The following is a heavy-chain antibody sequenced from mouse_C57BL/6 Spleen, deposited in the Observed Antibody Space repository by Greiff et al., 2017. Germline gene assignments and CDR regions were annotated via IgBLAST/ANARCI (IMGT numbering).Heavy chain of an antibody. Sequence: QVQLQQPGAELVKPGASVKLSCKASGYTFTSYWMQWVKQRPGQGLEWIGEIDPADSYTNYNQKFKGNATLTVATSSSTAYMQLNSLTSEDSAVYYCARRTYYGSSYCYFDVWGTGTTVTVSS. J-gene: IGHJ1*03. CDR2: IDPADSYT. CDR1: GYTFTSYW. D-gene: IGHD1-1*01. CDR3: ARRTYYGSSYCYFDV. V-gene: IGHV1-50*01.